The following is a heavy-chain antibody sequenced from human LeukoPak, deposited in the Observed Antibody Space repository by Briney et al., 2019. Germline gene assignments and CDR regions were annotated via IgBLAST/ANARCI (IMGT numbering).Heavy chain of an antibody. Sequence: SQTLSLTCAVSGGSISSGGYPWSWIRQPPGKGLEWIGYIYHSGSTYYNPSLKSRVTISVDRSKNQFSLKLSSVTAADTAVYYCARNYGSGSYYFDYWGQGTLVTVSS. V-gene: IGHV4-30-2*01. CDR2: IYHSGST. CDR1: GGSISSGGYP. J-gene: IGHJ4*02. D-gene: IGHD3-10*01. CDR3: ARNYGSGSYYFDY.